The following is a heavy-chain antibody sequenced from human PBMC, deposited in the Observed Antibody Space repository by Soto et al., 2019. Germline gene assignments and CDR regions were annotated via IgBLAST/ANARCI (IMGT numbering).Heavy chain of an antibody. D-gene: IGHD3-22*01. J-gene: IGHJ4*02. CDR1: GFTFSSYG. V-gene: IGHV3-30*18. CDR2: ISYDGSNE. Sequence: GGSLRLSCAVSGFTFSSYGMHWVRQAPGKGLEWVAHISYDGSNEHYADSVKGRFTISRDNSKNTAYLQMSSLRPEDTAVYYCVKGEYYYDGSAYYPFDYWGQGRMVTVSS. CDR3: VKGEYYYDGSAYYPFDY.